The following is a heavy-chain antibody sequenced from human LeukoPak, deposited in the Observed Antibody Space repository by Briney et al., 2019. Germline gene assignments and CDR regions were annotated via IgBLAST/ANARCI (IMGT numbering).Heavy chain of an antibody. Sequence: GASVKVSCKASGYTFTSYAIHWVRQAPGQGLEWMGWINPNSGGTNYAQKFQGWVTMTRDTSISTAYMELSRLRSDDTAVYYCARVLYSGYDLHYWGQGTLVTVSS. V-gene: IGHV1-2*04. J-gene: IGHJ4*02. D-gene: IGHD5-12*01. CDR1: GYTFTSYA. CDR3: ARVLYSGYDLHY. CDR2: INPNSGGT.